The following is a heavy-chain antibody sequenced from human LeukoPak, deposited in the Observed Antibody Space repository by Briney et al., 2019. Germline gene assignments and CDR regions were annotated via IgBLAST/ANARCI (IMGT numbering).Heavy chain of an antibody. CDR2: IYYSGST. D-gene: IGHD6-13*01. CDR3: AREAAAGTFYFDY. Sequence: SETLSLTCTVSGGSISSYYWSWIRQPPGKGLEWIGYIYYSGSTNYNPSLKSRVTITVDTSKNQFSLKLTSVTAADTAVYYCAREAAAGTFYFDYWGQGTLVTVSS. CDR1: GGSISSYY. V-gene: IGHV4-59*12. J-gene: IGHJ4*02.